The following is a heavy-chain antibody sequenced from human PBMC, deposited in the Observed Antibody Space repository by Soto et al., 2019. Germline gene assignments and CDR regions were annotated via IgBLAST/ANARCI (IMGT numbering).Heavy chain of an antibody. V-gene: IGHV3-30-3*01. CDR3: ARDAVDVTNMVFGSPIDS. Sequence: QVYLVESGGGVVQPGRSLRLSCAASGFMFRNHAMHWVRQAPGKGLDWVAVISFDGGNDFYADSVKGRFTISRDKSRNTLYLQMDSACPEDTALYYCARDAVDVTNMVFGSPIDSWGHGALVTVSS. J-gene: IGHJ5*01. CDR2: ISFDGGND. D-gene: IGHD2-21*01. CDR1: GFMFRNHA.